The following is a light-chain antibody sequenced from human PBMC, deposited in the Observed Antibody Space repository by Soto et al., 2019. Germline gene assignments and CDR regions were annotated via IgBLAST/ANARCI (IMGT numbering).Light chain of an antibody. Sequence: EIVLTQSPGTLSLSPGERATLSCRASQSVSSSYLAWYQHKPGQAPRLLICGSSSRATGIQDRFSGSGFGTDDPLTISRLEHEFFAGYYCQQYGRSPHTFGQGTKLEIK. CDR3: QQYGRSPHT. CDR1: QSVSSSY. J-gene: IGKJ2*01. V-gene: IGKV3-20*01. CDR2: GSS.